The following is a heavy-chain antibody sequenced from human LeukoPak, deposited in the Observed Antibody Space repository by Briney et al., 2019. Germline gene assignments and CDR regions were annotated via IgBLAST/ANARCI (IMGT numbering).Heavy chain of an antibody. CDR2: ISAYNGNT. CDR3: ARDWDTFSSSWFPAGY. J-gene: IGHJ4*02. V-gene: IGHV1-18*01. CDR1: GYTFTSYG. D-gene: IGHD6-13*01. Sequence: GASVKVSCKASGYTFTSYGISWVRQAPGQGPEWMGWISAYNGNTNYAQKLQGRVTMTTDTSTSTAYMELRSLRSDDTAVYYCARDWDTFSSSWFPAGYWGQGTLVTVSS.